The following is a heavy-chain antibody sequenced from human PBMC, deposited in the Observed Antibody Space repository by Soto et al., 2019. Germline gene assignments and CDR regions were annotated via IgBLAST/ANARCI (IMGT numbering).Heavy chain of an antibody. V-gene: IGHV4-31*03. Sequence: SETLSLTCTVSGGSISSGGYYWSWIRQHPGKGLEWIGYIYYSGSTYYNPSLKSRVTISVDTSKNQFSLKLSSVTAADTAVYYCARDNIAAARSYYYYYGMDVWGQGTTVTVSS. CDR3: ARDNIAAARSYYYYYGMDV. J-gene: IGHJ6*02. D-gene: IGHD6-13*01. CDR2: IYYSGST. CDR1: GGSISSGGYY.